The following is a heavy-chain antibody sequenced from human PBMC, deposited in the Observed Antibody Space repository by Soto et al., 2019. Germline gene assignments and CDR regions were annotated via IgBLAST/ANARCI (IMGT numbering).Heavy chain of an antibody. J-gene: IGHJ4*02. CDR1: GGSISSGDYY. D-gene: IGHD3-22*01. CDR2: IYYSGST. Sequence: TLSLNCNVSGGSISSGDYYWSWIRQPPGKGLEWIGYIYYSGSTYYNPSLKSRVTISVDTSKNQFSLKLSSVTAADTAVYYCARDYYDSSGAPRHYFDYWGQGTLVTVSS. CDR3: ARDYYDSSGAPRHYFDY. V-gene: IGHV4-30-4*01.